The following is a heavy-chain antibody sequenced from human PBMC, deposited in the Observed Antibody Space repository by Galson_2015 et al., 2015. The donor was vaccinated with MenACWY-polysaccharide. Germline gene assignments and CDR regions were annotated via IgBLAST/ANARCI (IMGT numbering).Heavy chain of an antibody. CDR1: GGSFSDYY. Sequence: SETLSLTCAVNGGSFSDYYWTWIRQAPGMRPEWIGEVNHSGNTNYTPSLKSRVTISVDTSKNQFSLKLTSVTVADTAVYYCAGGDFWSGSPWDFWGQGTLVTVSS. CDR3: AGGDFWSGSPWDF. D-gene: IGHD3-3*01. J-gene: IGHJ4*02. V-gene: IGHV4-34*01. CDR2: VNHSGNT.